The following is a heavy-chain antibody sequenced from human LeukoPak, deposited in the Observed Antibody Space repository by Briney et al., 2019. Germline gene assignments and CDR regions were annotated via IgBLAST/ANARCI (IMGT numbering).Heavy chain of an antibody. CDR2: INYRGAV. J-gene: IGHJ6*03. D-gene: IGHD4-17*01. Sequence: SETLSLTCTVSDGSTTGTRYYWGWFRQTPGKGPEWIGNINYRGAVYYNPSLRSRATISLDTSKNQFPLRLTSVTVADAAVYFCARVTKYDNSRNNYYMDVWGKGTTVTVSS. V-gene: IGHV4-39*06. CDR1: DGSTTGTRYY. CDR3: ARVTKYDNSRNNYYMDV.